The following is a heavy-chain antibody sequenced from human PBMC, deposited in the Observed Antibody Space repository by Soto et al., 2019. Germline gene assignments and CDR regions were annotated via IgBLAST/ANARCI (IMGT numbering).Heavy chain of an antibody. CDR2: ISGSGGST. CDR1: GFTFSGYA. CDR3: AKDLRIAAAGDDAFDI. D-gene: IGHD6-13*01. Sequence: GGSLRLSCAASGFTFSGYAMSWVRQAPGKGLEWVSAISGSGGSTYYADSVKGRFTISRDNSKNTLYLQMNSLRAEDTAVYYCAKDLRIAAAGDDAFDIWGQGTMVTVSS. J-gene: IGHJ3*02. V-gene: IGHV3-23*01.